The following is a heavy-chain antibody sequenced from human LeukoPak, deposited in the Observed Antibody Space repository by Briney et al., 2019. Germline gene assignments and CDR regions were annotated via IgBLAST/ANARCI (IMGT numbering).Heavy chain of an antibody. J-gene: IGHJ5*02. CDR2: INHSGST. Sequence: SETLSLTCAVYGGPFSDYYWSWIRQPPGKGLEWIGEINHSGSTNYNPSLKSRVTISVDTSKNQFSLKLSSVTAADTAVYYCASGQVRYPSWGQGTLVTVSS. CDR1: GGPFSDYY. CDR3: ASGQVRYPS. V-gene: IGHV4-34*01. D-gene: IGHD2-2*02.